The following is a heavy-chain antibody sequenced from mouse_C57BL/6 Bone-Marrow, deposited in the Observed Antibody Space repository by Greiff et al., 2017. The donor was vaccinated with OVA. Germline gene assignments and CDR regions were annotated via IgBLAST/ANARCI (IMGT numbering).Heavy chain of an antibody. J-gene: IGHJ3*01. V-gene: IGHV1-20*01. CDR3: ARGPWFAY. Sequence: VQLQQSGPELVKPGDSVKISCKASGYSFTGYFMNWVMQSHGKSLEWIGRINPYNGDTFYNQKFKGKATLTVDKSSSTAHMELRSLTSEDSAVYYWARGPWFAYWGQGTLVTVSA. CDR1: GYSFTGYF. CDR2: INPYNGDT.